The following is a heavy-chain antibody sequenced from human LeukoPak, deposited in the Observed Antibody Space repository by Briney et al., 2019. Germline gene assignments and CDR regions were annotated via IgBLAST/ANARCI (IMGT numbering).Heavy chain of an antibody. J-gene: IGHJ4*02. CDR1: GYTFSNYD. CDR2: MNPNSGNT. D-gene: IGHD6-13*01. Sequence: ASVEVSCKASGYTFSNYDIIWVRQATGQGLEWMGWMNPNSGNTGYTQNFQGRVTMTRNTSISTAYMDLSSLRSEDTAVYYCARGVKGQQLGYWGQGTLVTVSS. V-gene: IGHV1-8*01. CDR3: ARGVKGQQLGY.